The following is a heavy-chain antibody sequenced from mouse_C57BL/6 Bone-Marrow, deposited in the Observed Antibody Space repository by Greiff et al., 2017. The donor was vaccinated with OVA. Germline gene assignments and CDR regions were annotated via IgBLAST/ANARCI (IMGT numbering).Heavy chain of an antibody. CDR1: GFTFSSYG. CDR3: ARHKGFAY. CDR2: ISSGGSYT. J-gene: IGHJ3*01. V-gene: IGHV5-6*01. D-gene: IGHD1-3*01. Sequence: VQLQESGGDLVKPGGSLKLSCAASGFTFSSYGMSWVRQTPDKRLEWVATISSGGSYTYYPDSVKGRFTISRDNAKNTLYLQMSSLKSEDTAMYYCARHKGFAYWGQGTLVTGSA.